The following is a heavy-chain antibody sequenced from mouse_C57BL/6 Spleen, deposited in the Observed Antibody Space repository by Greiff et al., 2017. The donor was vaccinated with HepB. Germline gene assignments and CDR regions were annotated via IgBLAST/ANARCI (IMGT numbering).Heavy chain of an antibody. V-gene: IGHV1-4*01. Sequence: VQLQQSGAELARPGATVKMSCTASGYNFTSNTMHWVKQRPEQGLEWIGYINPRSGYTKYNQKFKDKATVTADKSSSTAYMQLSSLPSEDTAVYYFAIRAVLGYYFDYSGQGTTLTVSS. D-gene: IGHD1-1*01. CDR1: GYNFTSNT. CDR2: INPRSGYT. J-gene: IGHJ2*01. CDR3: AIRAVLGYYFDY.